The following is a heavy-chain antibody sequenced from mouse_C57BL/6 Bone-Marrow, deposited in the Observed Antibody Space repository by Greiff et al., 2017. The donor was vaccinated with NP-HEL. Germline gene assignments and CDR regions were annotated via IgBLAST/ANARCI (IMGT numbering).Heavy chain of an antibody. CDR3: APNWAYYAMDY. CDR2: IYPGSGST. CDR1: GYTFTSYW. Sequence: QVQLQQSGPELVKPGASVKISCKASGYTFTSYWITWVKQRPGQGLEWIGDIYPGSGSTNYNEKFKSKATLTVDTSSSTAYMQLSSLTSEDSAVYYCAPNWAYYAMDYWGQGTSVTVAS. V-gene: IGHV1-55*01. D-gene: IGHD4-1*01. J-gene: IGHJ4*01.